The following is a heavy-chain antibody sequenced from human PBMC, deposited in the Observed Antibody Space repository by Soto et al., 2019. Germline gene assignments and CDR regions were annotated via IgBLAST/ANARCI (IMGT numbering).Heavy chain of an antibody. CDR1: GYTFTSYA. Sequence: ASVKVSCKASGYTFTSYAMHWVRQAPGQRLEWMGWISAYNGNTNYAQKLQGRVTMTTDTSTSTAYMELRSLRSDDTAVYYCARDKLPGAAAAGTPWFDPWGQGTLVTVSS. CDR2: ISAYNGNT. D-gene: IGHD6-13*01. CDR3: ARDKLPGAAAAGTPWFDP. J-gene: IGHJ5*02. V-gene: IGHV1-18*01.